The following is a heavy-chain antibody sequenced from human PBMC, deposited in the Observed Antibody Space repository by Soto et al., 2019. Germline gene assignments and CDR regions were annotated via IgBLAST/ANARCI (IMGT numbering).Heavy chain of an antibody. J-gene: IGHJ3*02. D-gene: IGHD3-22*01. CDR2: ISYDGSNK. CDR1: GFTFSSYG. CDR3: AKELPSGITMIVWLGNAFDI. V-gene: IGHV3-30*18. Sequence: GGSLRLSCAASGFTFSSYGMHWVRQAPGKGLEWVAVISYDGSNKYYADSVKGRFTISRDNSKNTLYLQMNSLRAEDTAVYYCAKELPSGITMIVWLGNAFDIWGQGTMVTVSS.